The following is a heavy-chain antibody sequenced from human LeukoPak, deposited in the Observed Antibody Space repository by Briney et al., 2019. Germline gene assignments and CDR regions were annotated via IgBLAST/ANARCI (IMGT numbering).Heavy chain of an antibody. CDR3: AKDGSSNWYGWFDP. Sequence: GGSLRLSCAASGFTFGSFTMSWVRQTPGKGLEWVSAISGSGGSTYYADSVKGRFTISRDKSKNTLYLQMNSLRAEDTAIYYCAKDGSSNWYGWFDPWGQGTLVTVSS. CDR1: GFTFGSFT. D-gene: IGHD6-13*01. V-gene: IGHV3-23*01. CDR2: ISGSGGST. J-gene: IGHJ5*02.